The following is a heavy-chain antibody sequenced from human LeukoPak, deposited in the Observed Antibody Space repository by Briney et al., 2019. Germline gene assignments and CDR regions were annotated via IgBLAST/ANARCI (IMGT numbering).Heavy chain of an antibody. V-gene: IGHV4-34*01. J-gene: IGHJ5*02. CDR2: INHSGST. D-gene: IGHD3-9*01. Sequence: SETLSLTCAVYGGSFSGYYWSWIRQPPGKGLEWIGEINHSGSTHYDPSLKSRVTISVDTSKNQFSLKLSSVTAADTAVYYCARGRVTIFVWFDPWGQGTLVTVSS. CDR3: ARGRVTIFVWFDP. CDR1: GGSFSGYY.